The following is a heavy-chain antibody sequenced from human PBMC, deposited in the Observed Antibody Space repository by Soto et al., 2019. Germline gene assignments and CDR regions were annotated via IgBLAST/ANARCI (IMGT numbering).Heavy chain of an antibody. D-gene: IGHD6-19*01. CDR3: ARGGSSGWYNYFDY. Sequence: GGSLRLSCAASGFTFSSYWMSWVRQAPGKGLEWVANIKQDGSEKYYVDSVKGRFTISRDNAKNSLYLQMNSLRAEDTAVYYCARGGSSGWYNYFDYWGQGTLVTVSS. CDR2: IKQDGSEK. J-gene: IGHJ4*02. V-gene: IGHV3-7*01. CDR1: GFTFSSYW.